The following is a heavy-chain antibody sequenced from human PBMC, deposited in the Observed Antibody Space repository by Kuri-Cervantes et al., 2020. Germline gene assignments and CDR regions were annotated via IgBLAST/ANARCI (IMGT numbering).Heavy chain of an antibody. J-gene: IGHJ6*02. Sequence: LSLTCAASGFTFDDYAMHWVRQAPGKGLEWVAVISYDGSNKYYADSVKGRFTISRDNSKNTLYLQMNSLRAEDTAVYYCARDASSYGENYYYYGMDVWGQGTTVTVSS. CDR2: ISYDGSNK. CDR3: ARDASSYGENYYYYGMDV. D-gene: IGHD4-17*01. CDR1: GFTFDDYA. V-gene: IGHV3-30-3*01.